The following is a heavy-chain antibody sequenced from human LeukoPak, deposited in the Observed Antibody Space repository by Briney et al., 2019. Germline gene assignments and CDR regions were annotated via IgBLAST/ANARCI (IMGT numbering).Heavy chain of an antibody. CDR1: GFTFSSYE. CDR2: ISPTGSTM. D-gene: IGHD5-12*01. V-gene: IGHV3-48*03. CDR3: ATLTVASPFDY. J-gene: IGHJ4*02. Sequence: PGGSLRLSCAASGFTFSSYEMYWVRPAPGKGLEWVSYISPTGSTMYYADSVKGRFTISRDNAKNSLYLQMNSLRAEDTAVYYCATLTVASPFDYWGQGALVTVSS.